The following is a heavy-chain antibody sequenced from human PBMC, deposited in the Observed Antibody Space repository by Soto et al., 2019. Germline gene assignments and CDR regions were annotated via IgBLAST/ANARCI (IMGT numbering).Heavy chain of an antibody. V-gene: IGHV1-69*13. J-gene: IGHJ6*02. CDR2: IIPIFGTA. Sequence: SVNLSCKASGGTFSSYAISWVRQAPGQGLEWMGGIIPIFGTANYAQKFQGRVTITADESTSTAYMELSSLRSEDTAVYYCARGTGTSYYYGRDVWGQGNTVTVSS. CDR3: ARGTGTSYYYGRDV. CDR1: GGTFSSYA. D-gene: IGHD1-1*01.